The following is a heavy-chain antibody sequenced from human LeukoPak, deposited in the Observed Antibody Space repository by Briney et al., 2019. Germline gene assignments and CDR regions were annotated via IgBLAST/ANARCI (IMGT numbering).Heavy chain of an antibody. Sequence: PGGSLRLSCTASGFTFGDYAMAWFRQAPGKGLEWVGFIGSKNYGGTTDYAASVKGRFTISRDDSKSIAYLQMNSLKTADTAVYYCAGPLAAAVNYWYFDLWGRGTLVTVSS. CDR1: GFTFGDYA. J-gene: IGHJ2*01. V-gene: IGHV3-49*03. CDR3: AGPLAAAVNYWYFDL. CDR2: IGSKNYGGTT. D-gene: IGHD6-13*01.